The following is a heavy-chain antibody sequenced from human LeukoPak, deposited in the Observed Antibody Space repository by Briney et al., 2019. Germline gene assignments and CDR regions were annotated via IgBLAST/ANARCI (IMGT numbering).Heavy chain of an antibody. CDR1: GGSISTADYY. Sequence: SETLSLTCTVSGGSISTADYYWSWIRQPPGKGLEWIGYIYYSGSTNYNPSLKSRVTISVDTSKNQFSLKLSSVTAADTAVYYCARRSGFGSGSYLFDYWGQGTLVTVSS. V-gene: IGHV4-61*08. CDR2: IYYSGST. J-gene: IGHJ4*02. CDR3: ARRSGFGSGSYLFDY. D-gene: IGHD3-10*01.